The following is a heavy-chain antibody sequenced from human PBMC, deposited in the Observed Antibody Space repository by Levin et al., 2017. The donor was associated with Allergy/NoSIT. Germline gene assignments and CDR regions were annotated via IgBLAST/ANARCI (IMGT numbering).Heavy chain of an antibody. D-gene: IGHD3-22*01. Sequence: SETLSLTCAVSGGSISGSNWWSCVRQPPGKVLEWIGEIDQSGSTNYNPSLKSRVTISVDKSQNQFSLKLNAVTAAATAVYYCARDRGNYDSGGYYIDYWGQGTLVTVSS. CDR2: IDQSGST. J-gene: IGHJ4*02. V-gene: IGHV4-4*02. CDR1: GGSISGSNW. CDR3: ARDRGNYDSGGYYIDY.